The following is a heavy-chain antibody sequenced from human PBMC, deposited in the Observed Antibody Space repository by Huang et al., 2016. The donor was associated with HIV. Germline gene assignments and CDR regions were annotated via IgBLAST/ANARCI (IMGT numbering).Heavy chain of an antibody. CDR2: IGSSSSYK. D-gene: IGHD3-10*01. CDR3: ARPQGDKIRGIIRSYYYYYGMDV. CDR1: GFTFSNYA. Sequence: VQLVESGGGLVKPGGSLRLSCAASGFTFSNYAMNWVRQAPGKGLEWVSGIGSSSSYKHYAESLKGRFIISRDDAKRSLFLQMNSLRAEDTAVYYCARPQGDKIRGIIRSYYYYYGMDVWGQGTTVTVSS. V-gene: IGHV3-21*01. J-gene: IGHJ6*02.